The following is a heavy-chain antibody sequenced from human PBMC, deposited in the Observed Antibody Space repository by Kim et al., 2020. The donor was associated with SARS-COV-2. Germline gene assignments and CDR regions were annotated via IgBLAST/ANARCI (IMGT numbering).Heavy chain of an antibody. Sequence: ASVKVSCKVSGNSLSEFAMNWVRQAPGKGLEWVGGFHPERDEIIYAQKFQGRVTMTEDRFGDIAYMELTSLTSEDTAVYYCVTSPGSYRDFWGQGTLVTVSS. CDR2: FHPERDEI. D-gene: IGHD3-10*01. V-gene: IGHV1-24*01. CDR1: GNSLSEFA. CDR3: VTSPGSYRDF. J-gene: IGHJ4*02.